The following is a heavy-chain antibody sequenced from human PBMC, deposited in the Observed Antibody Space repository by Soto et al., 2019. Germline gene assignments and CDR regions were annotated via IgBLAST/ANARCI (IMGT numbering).Heavy chain of an antibody. Sequence: LRLSCAASGFTFSSYAMHWVRQAPGKGLEWVAVISYDGSNKYYADSVKGRFTISRDNSKNTLYLQMNSLRAEDTAVYYCARDLGEYSSSSGYYYGMDVWGQGTTVTVSS. D-gene: IGHD6-6*01. CDR3: ARDLGEYSSSSGYYYGMDV. V-gene: IGHV3-30-3*01. CDR2: ISYDGSNK. CDR1: GFTFSSYA. J-gene: IGHJ6*02.